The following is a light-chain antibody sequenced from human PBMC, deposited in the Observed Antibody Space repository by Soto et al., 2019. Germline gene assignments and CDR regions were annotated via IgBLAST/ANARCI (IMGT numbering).Light chain of an antibody. J-gene: IGKJ1*01. Sequence: DIVMTQSPDSLAVSLGERATINCKSSQSVLYSSNNKNYLAWYQQKPGQPPKLLIYWASTRESGVPDRFSGSGSWTDFTLTISSLQAEDVAVYYCQQYYSTLWSFGQGTKVEFK. CDR2: WAS. CDR3: QQYYSTLWS. CDR1: QSVLYSSNNKNY. V-gene: IGKV4-1*01.